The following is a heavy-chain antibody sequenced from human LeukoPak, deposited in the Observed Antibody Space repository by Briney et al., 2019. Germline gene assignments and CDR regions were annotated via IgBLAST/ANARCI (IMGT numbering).Heavy chain of an antibody. V-gene: IGHV3-30*04. Sequence: GRSLRLSCAASGFTFSSYAMHWVRQAPGKGLEWVAAISYNGSNTYYADSVKGRFTISRDNSKNTLYLQMNSLRAEDTAVYYCARVAVAGPGMNYYFDYWGQGTLVTVSS. CDR1: GFTFSSYA. CDR3: ARVAVAGPGMNYYFDY. D-gene: IGHD6-19*01. J-gene: IGHJ4*02. CDR2: ISYNGSNT.